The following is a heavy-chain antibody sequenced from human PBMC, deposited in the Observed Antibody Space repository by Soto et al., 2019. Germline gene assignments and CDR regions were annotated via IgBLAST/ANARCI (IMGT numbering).Heavy chain of an antibody. CDR2: IIPILGIA. CDR1: GGTFSSYT. CDR3: ARALLCGASNIFHY. Sequence: QVQLVQSGAEVKKPGSSVKVSCKASGGTFSSYTISWVRQAPGQGLEWMGRIIPILGIANYAQKFQGRVTITADKSTSTAYMELSTLRSEDTCMSASARALLCGASNIFHYWGQGTLVTVSS. J-gene: IGHJ4*02. V-gene: IGHV1-69*02. D-gene: IGHD2-21*01.